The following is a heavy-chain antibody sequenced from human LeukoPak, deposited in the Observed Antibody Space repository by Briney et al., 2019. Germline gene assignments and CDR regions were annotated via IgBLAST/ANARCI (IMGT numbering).Heavy chain of an antibody. J-gene: IGHJ3*02. CDR3: ARSRATVAFDI. CDR1: GGSISSYY. V-gene: IGHV4-59*01. Sequence: SETLSLTCTVSGGSISSYYWSWIRQPPGKGLEWIGYIYYSGSTNYNPSLKSRVTISVDTSKNRFSLKLSSVTAADTAVYYCARSRATVAFDIWGQGTMVTVSS. CDR2: IYYSGST. D-gene: IGHD1-26*01.